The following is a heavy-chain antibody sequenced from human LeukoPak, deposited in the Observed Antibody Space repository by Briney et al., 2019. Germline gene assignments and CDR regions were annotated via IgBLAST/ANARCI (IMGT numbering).Heavy chain of an antibody. D-gene: IGHD4-11*01. Sequence: PSETLSLTCAVDGGSFSGYYWSWIRQPPGKGLEWIGEINHSGSTNYNPSLKSRVTISVDTSKNQFSLKLSSVTAADTAVYYCARGPTMTTNAFDIWGQGTMVTVSS. CDR3: ARGPTMTTNAFDI. V-gene: IGHV4-34*01. J-gene: IGHJ3*02. CDR1: GGSFSGYY. CDR2: INHSGST.